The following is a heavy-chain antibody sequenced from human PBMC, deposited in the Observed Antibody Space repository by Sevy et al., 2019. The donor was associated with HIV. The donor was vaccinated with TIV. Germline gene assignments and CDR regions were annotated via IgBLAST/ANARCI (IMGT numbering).Heavy chain of an antibody. Sequence: GSLRLSCAASGFTFSSYAMHWVRQAPGKGLEWVAVISYDGSNKYYADSVKGRFTISRDNSKNTLYLQMNSLRAEDTAVYYCARTFAAAGTVPTFYYYYGMDVWGQGTTVTVSS. CDR1: GFTFSSYA. V-gene: IGHV3-30*04. CDR3: ARTFAAAGTVPTFYYYYGMDV. J-gene: IGHJ6*02. D-gene: IGHD6-13*01. CDR2: ISYDGSNK.